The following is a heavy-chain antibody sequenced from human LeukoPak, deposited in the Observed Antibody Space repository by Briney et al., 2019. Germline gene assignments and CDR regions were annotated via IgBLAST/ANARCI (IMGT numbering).Heavy chain of an antibody. Sequence: GGSLRLSCAASGFTFSSYSMNWVRQAPGKGLEWVSSISSSSSYIYYADSVRGRFTISRDNAKNSLYLQMNSLRAEDTAVYYCARDSVGAFDYWGQGTLVTVSS. CDR1: GFTFSSYS. V-gene: IGHV3-21*01. CDR2: ISSSSSYI. J-gene: IGHJ4*02. CDR3: ARDSVGAFDY.